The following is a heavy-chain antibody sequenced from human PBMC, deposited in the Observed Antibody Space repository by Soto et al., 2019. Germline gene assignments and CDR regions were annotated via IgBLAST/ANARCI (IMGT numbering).Heavy chain of an antibody. CDR3: VRSGTARLLRHSWFDT. CDR1: GFTFNTYD. D-gene: IGHD2-21*01. J-gene: IGHJ5*02. Sequence: EVKLVESGGGLVKPGGSLRLSCAASGFTFNTYDMNWVRQAPGKGLEWVSSITTSSAYTYYADSLKGRITISRDNAKNSLFLQMNSLRAEDTAVYYCVRSGTARLLRHSWFDTWGQGTLVTVSS. CDR2: ITTSSAYT. V-gene: IGHV3-21*01.